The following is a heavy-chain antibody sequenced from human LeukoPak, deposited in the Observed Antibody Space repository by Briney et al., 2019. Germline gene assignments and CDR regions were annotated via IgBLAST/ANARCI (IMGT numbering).Heavy chain of an antibody. J-gene: IGHJ4*02. D-gene: IGHD6-19*01. CDR3: ARDSSVPGPLDY. CDR1: GGSISSGGYY. V-gene: IGHV4-31*03. CDR2: IYYSGST. Sequence: SETLSLTCTVSGGSISSGGYYWSWIRQHPGKGLEWIGYIYYSGSTYYNPSLKSRVTISVDTSKNQFSLKLSSVTAADTAVYYCARDSSVPGPLDYWGQGTLVTVSS.